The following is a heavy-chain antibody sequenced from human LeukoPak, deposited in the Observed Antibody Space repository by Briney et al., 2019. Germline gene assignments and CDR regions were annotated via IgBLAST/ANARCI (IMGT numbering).Heavy chain of an antibody. CDR3: ARGLYSTAFLGY. V-gene: IGHV4-30-4*01. CDR2: IYYSGST. J-gene: IGHJ4*02. Sequence: SQTLSLTCTVSGGSISSGDYYWSWIRQPPGKGLEWIGYIYYSGSTYYNPSLKSRVTISVDTSKNQFSLKLSSVTAADTAVYYCARGLYSTAFLGYWGQGTLVTVSS. CDR1: GGSISSGDYY. D-gene: IGHD1-26*01.